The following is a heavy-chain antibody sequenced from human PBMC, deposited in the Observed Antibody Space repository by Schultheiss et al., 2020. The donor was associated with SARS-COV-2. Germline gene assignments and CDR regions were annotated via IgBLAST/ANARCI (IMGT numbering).Heavy chain of an antibody. CDR1: GFTFNIYA. CDR3: AKAPSIGWDWFDP. Sequence: GGSLRLSCAASGFTFNIYAMNWVRQAPGKGLEWVSGISASGGDTYYADSVKGRFTISRDNSKNTLYLQMNSLRAEDTAVYYCAKAPSIGWDWFDPWGQGTLVTVSS. J-gene: IGHJ5*02. D-gene: IGHD6-19*01. V-gene: IGHV3-23*01. CDR2: ISASGGDT.